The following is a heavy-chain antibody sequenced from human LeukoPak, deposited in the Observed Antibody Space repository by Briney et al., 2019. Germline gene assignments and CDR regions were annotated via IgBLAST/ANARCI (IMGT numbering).Heavy chain of an antibody. Sequence: GGSLRLSCAASGFTFSSHSMNWVRQAPGKGLEWLSYIDSGSGNIYYRDSVKGRFTISRDNAQDSLYLQMDSLRDEDTAVYYCAKRQLGHIDYWGQGTLVIVSS. D-gene: IGHD6-6*01. CDR2: IDSGSGNI. V-gene: IGHV3-48*02. J-gene: IGHJ4*02. CDR1: GFTFSSHS. CDR3: AKRQLGHIDY.